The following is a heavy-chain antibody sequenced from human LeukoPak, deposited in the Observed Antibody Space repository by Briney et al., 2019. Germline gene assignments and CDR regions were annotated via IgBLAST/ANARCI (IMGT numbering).Heavy chain of an antibody. CDR3: APPGPNDFWSGSAY. V-gene: IGHV3-74*01. J-gene: IGHJ4*02. CDR2: INTDGSST. D-gene: IGHD3-3*01. CDR1: GFTFSSYW. Sequence: GGSLRLSCAASGFTFSSYWMHWVRQAPGKGLVWVSRINTDGSSTSYADSVKGRFTISRDNAKNTLYLQMNSLRAEDTAVYYCAPPGPNDFWSGSAYWGQGTLVTVSS.